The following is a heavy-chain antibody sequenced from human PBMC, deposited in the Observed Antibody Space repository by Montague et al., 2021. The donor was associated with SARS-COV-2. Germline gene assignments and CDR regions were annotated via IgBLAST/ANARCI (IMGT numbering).Heavy chain of an antibody. D-gene: IGHD6-13*01. Sequence: SETLSLTCTVSGGSISRSYWSWIRQPPGKGLEWIGYIYYTGSTDYNPSLKSRVTISVDTSKNQFSLKLSSVTAADTAVYYCARDSSSWYYWFDPWGQGTLVTVSS. CDR1: GGSISRSY. J-gene: IGHJ5*02. CDR2: IYYTGST. CDR3: ARDSSSWYYWFDP. V-gene: IGHV4-59*08.